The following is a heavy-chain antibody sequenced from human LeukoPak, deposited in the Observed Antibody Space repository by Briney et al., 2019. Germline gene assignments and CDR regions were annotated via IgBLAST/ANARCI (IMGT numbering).Heavy chain of an antibody. D-gene: IGHD2-15*01. Sequence: SVKVSCKASGGTFSSYAISWVRQAPGQGLEWMGRIIPILGTANYAQKFQGRVTITTDESTSTAYMELSSLRSEDTAVYYCARLGSNDAFDIWGQGTMVTVSS. CDR2: IIPILGTA. V-gene: IGHV1-69*11. CDR1: GGTFSSYA. CDR3: ARLGSNDAFDI. J-gene: IGHJ3*02.